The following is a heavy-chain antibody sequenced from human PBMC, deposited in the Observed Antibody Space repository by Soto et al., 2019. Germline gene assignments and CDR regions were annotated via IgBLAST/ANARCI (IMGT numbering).Heavy chain of an antibody. CDR2: IKKDGSNK. CDR3: ARDVSPGSSSLYLDAFDI. J-gene: IGHJ3*02. CDR1: GFNFGSYW. Sequence: EVQLVESGGGLVQPGGSLRLSCEASGFNFGSYWMTWVRQAPGKGLEWVANIKKDGSNKSYLDSVRGRFTISRDNAKNSLYLQINSLGAEDTTLYYCARDVSPGSSSLYLDAFDIWGQGTRVTVSS. D-gene: IGHD6-13*01. V-gene: IGHV3-7*05.